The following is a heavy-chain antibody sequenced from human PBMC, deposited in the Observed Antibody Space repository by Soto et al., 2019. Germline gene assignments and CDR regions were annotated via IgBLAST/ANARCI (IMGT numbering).Heavy chain of an antibody. V-gene: IGHV4-39*01. CDR2: IYYSGST. Sequence: SETLSLTCTVSGGSISSSSSYWGWIRQPPGKGLEWIGSIYYSGSTYYNPSLKSRVTISVDTSKNQFSLKLSSVTAADTALYYCARRMVTGEFDYWGQGTLVTVSS. CDR3: ARRMVTGEFDY. D-gene: IGHD5-18*01. CDR1: GGSISSSSSY. J-gene: IGHJ4*02.